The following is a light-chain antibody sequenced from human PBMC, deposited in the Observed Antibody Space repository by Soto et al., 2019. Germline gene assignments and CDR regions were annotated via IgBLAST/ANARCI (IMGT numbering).Light chain of an antibody. CDR3: SSYAASNNLGV. Sequence: QSVLTQPPSASGSPGQSVTISCIGTSSDVGGYNYVSWYQQHPGKAPKLIIYEVSKRPSGVPDRFSGSKSGNTASLTVSGLQAEDEAYYYCSSYAASNNLGVFGGGTKLTVL. CDR2: EVS. CDR1: SSDVGGYNY. V-gene: IGLV2-8*01. J-gene: IGLJ2*01.